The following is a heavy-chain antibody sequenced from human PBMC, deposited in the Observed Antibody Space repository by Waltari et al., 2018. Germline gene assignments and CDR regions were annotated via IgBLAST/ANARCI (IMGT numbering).Heavy chain of an antibody. V-gene: IGHV1-2*06. J-gene: IGHJ4*02. CDR1: GYNMIDYY. D-gene: IGHD1-26*01. CDR3: ARLAWEFPNDY. Sequence: QVQLVQSGAAVRKPGASVKVSCKASGYNMIDYYINWVRQAPGQGLEWMGRINPKTGDTNYIKKFQGRVTMTRDTSKSTVYMELSGLRSNDTAVYYCARLAWEFPNDYWGQGTRVTVSS. CDR2: INPKTGDT.